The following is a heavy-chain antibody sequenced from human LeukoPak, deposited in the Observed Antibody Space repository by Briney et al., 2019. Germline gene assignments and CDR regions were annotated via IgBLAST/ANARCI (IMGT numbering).Heavy chain of an antibody. Sequence: SETLSLTCAVSGGSISRSNWWSWVRQPPGKGLEWIGEIYYSGTTNYNPSLKSRVTISVDKSRNQFSLRLSSVTAADTAVYYCATYYGDSFNFDYWGQGTLVTVSS. CDR3: ATYYGDSFNFDY. CDR1: GGSISRSNW. D-gene: IGHD4-17*01. V-gene: IGHV4-4*02. J-gene: IGHJ4*02. CDR2: IYYSGTT.